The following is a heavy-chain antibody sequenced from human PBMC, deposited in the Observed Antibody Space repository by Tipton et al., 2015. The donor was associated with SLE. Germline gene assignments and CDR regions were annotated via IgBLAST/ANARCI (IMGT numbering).Heavy chain of an antibody. J-gene: IGHJ3*02. D-gene: IGHD1-26*01. CDR1: GGSIFSSSSY. CDR3: ARHLDGTYGSHAFDI. Sequence: TLSLTCTVSGGSIFSSSSYWSWIRQPPGKGQEGIGEINHSGSTNYNPSPKSRVTISADTYKNQFSLKLSSVTAADTAVYYCARHLDGTYGSHAFDIWGQGTMVTVSS. V-gene: IGHV4-39*01. CDR2: INHSGST.